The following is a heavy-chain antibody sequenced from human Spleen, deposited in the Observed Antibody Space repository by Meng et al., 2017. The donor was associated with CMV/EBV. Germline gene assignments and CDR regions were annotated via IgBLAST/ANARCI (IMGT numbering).Heavy chain of an antibody. V-gene: IGHV3-7*01. J-gene: IGHJ4*02. Sequence: GESLKISCAASGFTFSSYWMDWVRQAPGKGLEWVANIKQDGSEKYYVDSVKGRFTISRDNAKNSLYLQMNSLRAEDTAVYYCAREPGNNWYYFDYWGQGTLVTVSS. CDR3: AREPGNNWYYFDY. D-gene: IGHD1-20*01. CDR2: IKQDGSEK. CDR1: GFTFSSYW.